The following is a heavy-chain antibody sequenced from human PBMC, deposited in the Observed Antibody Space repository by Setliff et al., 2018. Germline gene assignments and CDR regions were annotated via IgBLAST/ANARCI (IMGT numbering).Heavy chain of an antibody. CDR2: INYGGDT. CDR3: ARENGYCSGGACYFMFDY. CDR1: GGSLSFFH. Sequence: PSETLSLTCGVYGGSLSFFHWHWIRQSPGKGLEWIGQINYGGDTIYNPSFKSRVTLSLDTSKNQFSLELSSVTAADTAMYYCARENGYCSGGACYFMFDYWGQGTLVTVSS. D-gene: IGHD2-15*01. V-gene: IGHV4-34*01. J-gene: IGHJ4*02.